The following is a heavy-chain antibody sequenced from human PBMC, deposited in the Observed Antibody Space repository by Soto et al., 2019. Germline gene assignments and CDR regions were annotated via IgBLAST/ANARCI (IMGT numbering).Heavy chain of an antibody. CDR2: VYYSGTA. Sequence: SETLSLTCPVSGGSVSNKTYYWSWIRQPPGKRLEWIEYVYYSGTANYNPSLKSRVTISVDLSKNQFSLRLSSVTTADTALYYCARTTAVPNTLRSRYFFDDWGQGTLVTVSS. J-gene: IGHJ4*02. V-gene: IGHV4-61*01. CDR1: GGSVSNKTYY. D-gene: IGHD4-17*01. CDR3: ARTTAVPNTLRSRYFFDD.